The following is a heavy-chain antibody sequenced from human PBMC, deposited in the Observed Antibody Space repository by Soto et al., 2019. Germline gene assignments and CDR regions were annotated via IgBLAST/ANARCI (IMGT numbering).Heavy chain of an antibody. Sequence: GGSLRLSCAGSGFSFSSDSMGWVRQAPGKGLEWVASTSSSGSFMNYADSVKGRFTISRDNAKNSLYLQMSGLKDEDTAVYYCARDPPTGTTLDWADSWGQGTLVTVSS. V-gene: IGHV3-21*01. CDR3: ARDPPTGTTLDWADS. CDR2: TSSSGSFM. CDR1: GFSFSSDS. J-gene: IGHJ4*02. D-gene: IGHD1-7*01.